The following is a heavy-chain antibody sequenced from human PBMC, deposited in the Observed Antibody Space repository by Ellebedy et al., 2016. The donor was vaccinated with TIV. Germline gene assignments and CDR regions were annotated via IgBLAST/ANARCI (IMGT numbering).Heavy chain of an antibody. D-gene: IGHD3-16*01. V-gene: IGHV3-23*01. CDR1: GFTFSTYA. CDR2: ISGDGSDR. Sequence: GESLKISCAASGFTFSTYAMSWVRQAPGKGLEWVSFISGDGSDRHYADSVRGRFTISRDNSKNTLFLQMNSLRAEDTAAYYCAKGGVQSSYGMDVWGQGTTVTVSS. CDR3: AKGGVQSSYGMDV. J-gene: IGHJ6*02.